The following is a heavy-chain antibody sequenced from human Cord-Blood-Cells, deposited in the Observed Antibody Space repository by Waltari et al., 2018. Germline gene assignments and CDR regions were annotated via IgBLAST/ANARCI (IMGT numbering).Heavy chain of an antibody. CDR2: CDPEEGET. J-gene: IGHJ2*01. CDR3: ATNPGTGDRDWYFDL. D-gene: IGHD7-27*01. Sequence: QVQLVQSGAEVKKPGASVKVSCKVSGYTLTELSMHWVRQAPGKGLEGMGGCDPEEGETIYAQKFQGRVTMTEDTSTDTAYMELSSLRSEDTAVYYCATNPGTGDRDWYFDLWGRGTLVTVSS. CDR1: GYTLTELS. V-gene: IGHV1-24*01.